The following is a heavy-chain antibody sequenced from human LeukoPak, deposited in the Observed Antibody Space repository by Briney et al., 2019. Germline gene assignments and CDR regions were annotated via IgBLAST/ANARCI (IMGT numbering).Heavy chain of an antibody. D-gene: IGHD3-22*01. Sequence: GGSLRLSCAGSGFTFSTYAMHWVRQAPGKGLEWVSVITGSGSGGVIYYADSVKGRFTISRDNSKNTLYLQMNSLRAEDTAVYYCAKNYYDSSGYYYEGLLDYWGQGTLVTVSS. J-gene: IGHJ4*02. CDR2: ITGSGSGGVI. CDR1: GFTFSTYA. CDR3: AKNYYDSSGYYYEGLLDY. V-gene: IGHV3-23*01.